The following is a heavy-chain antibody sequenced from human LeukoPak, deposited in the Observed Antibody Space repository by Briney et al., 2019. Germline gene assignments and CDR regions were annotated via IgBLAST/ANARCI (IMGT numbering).Heavy chain of an antibody. CDR2: ISAYNGNT. Sequence: ASVKVSCKASGYTFTSYGISCVRQAPGQGLEWMGWISAYNGNTNYAQKLQGRVTMTTDTSTSTAYMELRSLRSDDTAVYYCARDLLRLSKVAEYFQHWGQGTLVTVSS. J-gene: IGHJ1*01. D-gene: IGHD1-26*01. V-gene: IGHV1-18*04. CDR1: GYTFTSYG. CDR3: ARDLLRLSKVAEYFQH.